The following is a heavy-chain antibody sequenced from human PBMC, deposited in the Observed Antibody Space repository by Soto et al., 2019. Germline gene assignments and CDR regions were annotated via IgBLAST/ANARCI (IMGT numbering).Heavy chain of an antibody. V-gene: IGHV3-33*01. CDR1: GFTFSSYG. CDR2: IWYDGSNK. D-gene: IGHD3-10*01. J-gene: IGHJ5*02. Sequence: QVQLVESGGGVVQPGRSLRLSCAASGFTFSSYGMHWVRQAPGKGLEWVAVIWYDGSNKYYADSVKGRFTISRDNSKNTLYLQMSSLRAEDTAVYYCARGRGFGELSGWFDPWGQGTLVTVSS. CDR3: ARGRGFGELSGWFDP.